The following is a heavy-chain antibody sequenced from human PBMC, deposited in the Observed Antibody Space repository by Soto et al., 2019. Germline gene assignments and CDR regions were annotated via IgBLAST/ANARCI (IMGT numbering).Heavy chain of an antibody. Sequence: LSLPCAASGFTFSSYAMSWVRQAPGKGLEWVSAISGSGGSTYYADSVKGRFTISRDNSKNTLYLQMNSLRAEDTAVYYCAKGYCSGGSCYYYYYYMDVWGKGTTVTVSS. D-gene: IGHD2-15*01. CDR1: GFTFSSYA. V-gene: IGHV3-23*01. J-gene: IGHJ6*03. CDR3: AKGYCSGGSCYYYYYYMDV. CDR2: ISGSGGST.